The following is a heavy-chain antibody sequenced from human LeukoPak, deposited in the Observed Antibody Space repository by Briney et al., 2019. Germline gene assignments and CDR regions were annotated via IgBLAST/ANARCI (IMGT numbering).Heavy chain of an antibody. CDR3: ARDLRTQERNVDIVATIGY. CDR1: GYTFTSYA. Sequence: ASVKVSCKASGYTFTSYAMHWVRQAPGQGLEWMGWINAGNGNTKYSQKFQGRVTITRDTSASTAYMELSSLRSEDTAVYYCARDLRTQERNVDIVATIGYWGQGTLVTVSS. D-gene: IGHD5-12*01. V-gene: IGHV1-3*01. J-gene: IGHJ4*02. CDR2: INAGNGNT.